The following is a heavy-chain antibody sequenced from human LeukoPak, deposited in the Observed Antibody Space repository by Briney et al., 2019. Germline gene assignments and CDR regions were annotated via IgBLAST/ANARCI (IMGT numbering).Heavy chain of an antibody. CDR2: IHYGENT. CDR3: ARDLHLGWFDS. J-gene: IGHJ5*01. Sequence: PSETLSLTCTVSGDSINNYYWNWIRQPPGKGLEWIGYIHYGENTNYNPSLKSRVTISLDTSRKFFSLNLSSVTAADTAVYYCARDLHLGWFDSWGQGTLVHVSS. D-gene: IGHD7-27*01. V-gene: IGHV4-59*01. CDR1: GDSINNYY.